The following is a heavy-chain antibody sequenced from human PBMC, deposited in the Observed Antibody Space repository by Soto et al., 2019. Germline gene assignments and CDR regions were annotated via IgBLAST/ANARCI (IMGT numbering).Heavy chain of an antibody. Sequence: QVQLVESGGGVVQPGRSLRLSCAASGFTFSSYAMHWVRQAPGKGLEWVAVISYDGSNKYYADSVKGRFTISRDNSKNTLYLKMNRLRGEDTAVYSCARDIEFWLTPFDTWGQETVVTLSS. V-gene: IGHV3-30-3*01. CDR3: ARDIEFWLTPFDT. CDR2: ISYDGSNK. D-gene: IGHD3-9*01. J-gene: IGHJ4*02. CDR1: GFTFSSYA.